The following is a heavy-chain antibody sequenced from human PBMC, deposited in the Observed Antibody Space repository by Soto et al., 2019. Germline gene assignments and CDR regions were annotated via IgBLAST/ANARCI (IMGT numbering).Heavy chain of an antibody. V-gene: IGHV3-48*03. CDR1: GFSFSGHE. J-gene: IGHJ4*02. CDR2: ISTGGETI. CDR3: AGGVMYSGSYQD. D-gene: IGHD1-26*01. Sequence: GGSLRLSCAASGFSFSGHEMAWVRQAPGKGLEWVSYISTGGETIKYADSVKGRFTISRDNAKNSLYLQMNSLRAEDTAVYYCAGGVMYSGSYQDWGQGTLVTVSS.